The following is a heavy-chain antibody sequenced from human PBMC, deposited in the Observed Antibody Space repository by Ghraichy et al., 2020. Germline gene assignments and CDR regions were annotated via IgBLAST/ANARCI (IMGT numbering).Heavy chain of an antibody. CDR1: GFTFSTYA. D-gene: IGHD6-19*01. Sequence: LSLTCAASGFTFSTYAMSWVRQAPGRGLEWVSSIGDSGFSTYYADSVKGRLTISRDKSKNTLYLQMNSLRAEDTAVYYCARGCGWLDYWGQGTLVTVSS. V-gene: IGHV3-23*01. J-gene: IGHJ4*02. CDR2: IGDSGFST. CDR3: ARGCGWLDY.